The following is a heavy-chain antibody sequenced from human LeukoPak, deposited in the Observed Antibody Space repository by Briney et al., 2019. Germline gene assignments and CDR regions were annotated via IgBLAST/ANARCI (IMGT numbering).Heavy chain of an antibody. J-gene: IGHJ4*02. Sequence: ASVDVSCKASGYIFTSYGISWVRQAPGQGLDWMGWINAYNGNTNYAQKLQGRVTMTKDKSTSPAYMELRSLRSDDTAVYYCARVSLMVAAEFEYWGQGTLVTVSS. CDR2: INAYNGNT. CDR1: GYIFTSYG. V-gene: IGHV1-18*04. D-gene: IGHD6-25*01. CDR3: ARVSLMVAAEFEY.